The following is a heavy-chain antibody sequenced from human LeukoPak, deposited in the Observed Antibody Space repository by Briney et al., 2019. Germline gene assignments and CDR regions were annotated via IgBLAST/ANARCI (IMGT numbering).Heavy chain of an antibody. D-gene: IGHD3-16*01. Sequence: GGSLRLSCAASGFTFSSYWMNRARQAPGQGLEWVASINHNGNVNYYVDSVKGRFTISRDNAKNSLYLQMSNLRAEDTAVYFCARGGGLDVWGQGATVTVSS. J-gene: IGHJ6*02. CDR1: GFTFSSYW. V-gene: IGHV3-7*03. CDR2: INHNGNVN. CDR3: ARGGGLDV.